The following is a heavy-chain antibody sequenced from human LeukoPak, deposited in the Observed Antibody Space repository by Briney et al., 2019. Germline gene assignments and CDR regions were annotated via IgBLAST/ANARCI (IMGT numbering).Heavy chain of an antibody. D-gene: IGHD4-23*01. V-gene: IGHV3-23*01. Sequence: GGSLRLSCAASGFTFSSYAMSWVRQAPGKGLEWVSAVSGSGGSTYYADSVKGRFTISRDNSKNTLFLQMNSLRAEDTAVYYCAKALGSVVTPPSLDYWGQGTLVTVSS. CDR3: AKALGSVVTPPSLDY. CDR1: GFTFSSYA. CDR2: VSGSGGST. J-gene: IGHJ4*02.